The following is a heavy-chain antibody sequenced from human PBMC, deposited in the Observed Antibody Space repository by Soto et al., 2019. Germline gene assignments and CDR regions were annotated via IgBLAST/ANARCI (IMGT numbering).Heavy chain of an antibody. CDR3: ARAVIWGLDV. J-gene: IGHJ6*02. CDR1: GFTFSLYS. Sequence: EVQLVESGGGLVQPGGSLRLSCAASGFTFSLYSMSWVRQAPGKGLEWVSYISRSSTGIHYADSVKGRFTISRDDATNSMHLQMNSLRDVDTAVYYCARAVIWGLDVWGQGTTVSISS. CDR2: ISRSSTGI. D-gene: IGHD3-16*02. V-gene: IGHV3-48*02.